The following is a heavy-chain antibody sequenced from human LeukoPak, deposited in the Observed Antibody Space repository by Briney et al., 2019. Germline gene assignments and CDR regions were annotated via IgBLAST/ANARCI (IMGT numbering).Heavy chain of an antibody. J-gene: IGHJ4*02. V-gene: IGHV3-21*01. D-gene: IGHD3-22*01. CDR1: GFTFSSYS. CDR3: ARDLPDYYDSSGLRGD. Sequence: PGGSLRLSCAASGFTFSSYSMNWVRQAPGKGLEWVSSISSSSYTYYADSVKGRFTISRDNAKNSLYLQMNSLRAEDTAVYYCARDLPDYYDSSGLRGDWGQGTLVTVSS. CDR2: ISSSSYT.